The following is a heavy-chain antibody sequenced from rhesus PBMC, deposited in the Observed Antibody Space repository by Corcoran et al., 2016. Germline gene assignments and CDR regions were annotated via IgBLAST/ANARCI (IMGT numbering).Heavy chain of an antibody. Sequence: QVQLQESGPVLVKPSETLSLTCAVSGGSISDDYYWSWIRQPPGKGLEWIGYIYGSGGGTNYNPSLKRRDTISIDTSKNQFSRKLSSVTAADTAVYYCAREGYGGVDYWGQGVLVTVSS. CDR2: IYGSGGGT. D-gene: IGHD2-2*01. CDR3: AREGYGGVDY. CDR1: GGSISDDYY. V-gene: IGHV4-106*01. J-gene: IGHJ4*01.